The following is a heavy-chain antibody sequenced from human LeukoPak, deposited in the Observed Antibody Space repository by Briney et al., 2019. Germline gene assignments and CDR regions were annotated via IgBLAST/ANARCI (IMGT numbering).Heavy chain of an antibody. CDR1: GFIFSSNA. Sequence: GGSLRLSCAVSGFIFSSNAVHWVRQAPGKGLEWVAVISTDGRDKHHADSVKGRFTISRDDSKNTLHLQMNSLRAEDTAVYHCARDSARLGISWYFDLWGRGTLVAVSS. CDR2: ISTDGRDK. V-gene: IGHV3-30*04. CDR3: ARDSARLGISWYFDL. D-gene: IGHD7-27*01. J-gene: IGHJ2*01.